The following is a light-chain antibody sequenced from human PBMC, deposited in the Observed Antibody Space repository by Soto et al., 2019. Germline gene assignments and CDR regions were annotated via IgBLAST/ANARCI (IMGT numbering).Light chain of an antibody. CDR3: QSYDSSLSGYV. CDR1: SSNIGAGYD. Sequence: QSVLTQPPSVSGAPGQRVTISCTGSSSNIGAGYDVHWYQQLPGTAPKLLIYGNSNRPSGVPDRFSGSKSGTSASLAITGLQAEDEADSYCQSYDSSLSGYVFGTGTKVTV. CDR2: GNS. V-gene: IGLV1-40*01. J-gene: IGLJ1*01.